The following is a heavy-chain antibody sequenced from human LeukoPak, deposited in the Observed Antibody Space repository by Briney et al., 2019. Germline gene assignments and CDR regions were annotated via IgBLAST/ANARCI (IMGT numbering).Heavy chain of an antibody. CDR3: AKVGSSWYIYYFDY. J-gene: IGHJ4*02. D-gene: IGHD6-13*01. V-gene: IGHV3-23*01. CDR2: ISGSGDST. Sequence: PGGSLRLSCAASGFTFSSYAMSWVRQAPGKGLEWVSAISGSGDSTYYADSVKGRFTISRDNSKNTLYLQMNSLRAEDTAVYYCAKVGSSWYIYYFDYWGQGTLVTVSS. CDR1: GFTFSSYA.